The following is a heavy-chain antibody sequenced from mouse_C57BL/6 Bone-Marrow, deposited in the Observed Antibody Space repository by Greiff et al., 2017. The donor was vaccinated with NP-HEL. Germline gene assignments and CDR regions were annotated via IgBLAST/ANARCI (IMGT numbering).Heavy chain of an antibody. CDR3: ARSRDYYGSSYGDFDG. D-gene: IGHD1-1*01. CDR2: IYPRSGNT. J-gene: IGHJ1*03. Sequence: QVQLQQSGAELARPGASVKLSCKASGYTFTSYGISWVKQRTGQGLEWIGEIYPRSGNTYYNEKFKGKATLTADKSSSTAYMELRSLTSEDAAVYVCARSRDYYGSSYGDFDGWGTGTTVTVSS. V-gene: IGHV1-81*01. CDR1: GYTFTSYG.